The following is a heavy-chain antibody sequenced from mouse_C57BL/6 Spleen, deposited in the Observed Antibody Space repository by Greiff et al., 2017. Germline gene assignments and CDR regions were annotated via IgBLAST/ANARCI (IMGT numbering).Heavy chain of an antibody. V-gene: IGHV5-6*01. J-gene: IGHJ1*03. CDR1: GFTFSSYG. CDR2: ISSGGSYS. D-gene: IGHD1-1*02. Sequence: EVKLVESGGDLVKPGGSLKLSCAASGFTFSSYGMSWVRQTPDKRLEWVATISSGGSYSYYPDSVKGRFTISRDNDKNTLYLQMSSLKSEDTAMYCCARHRVEGHWYVDVWGTGTTVTVSS. CDR3: ARHRVEGHWYVDV.